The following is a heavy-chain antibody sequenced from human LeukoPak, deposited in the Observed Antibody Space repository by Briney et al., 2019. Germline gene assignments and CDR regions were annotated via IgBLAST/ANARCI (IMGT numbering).Heavy chain of an antibody. J-gene: IGHJ4*02. CDR2: LSGSGGTT. D-gene: IGHD7-27*01. V-gene: IGHV3-23*01. CDR1: GFTFSSYA. Sequence: GGSLRLSCAASGFTFSSYAMSWVRQAPGKGLEWVSGLSGSGGTTYYADSVKGRFTISRDNSKNTLYLQMNSLRAEDTAVYYCAKDGVNWGPYYFDYWGQGTLVTVSS. CDR3: AKDGVNWGPYYFDY.